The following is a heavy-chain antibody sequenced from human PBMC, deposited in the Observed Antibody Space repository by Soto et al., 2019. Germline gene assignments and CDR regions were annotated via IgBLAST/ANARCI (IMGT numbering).Heavy chain of an antibody. J-gene: IGHJ4*02. V-gene: IGHV3-74*01. D-gene: IGHD4-17*01. CDR1: GFTFSSYW. CDR3: ARVPLELPTVTTDIFDY. CDR2: INSDGSST. Sequence: EVQLVESGGGLVQPGGSLRLSCAASGFTFSSYWMHWVRQAPGKGLVWVSRINSDGSSTSYADSVKGRFTISRDNAKNTLYLRMNRLRAEDTAVYYCARVPLELPTVTTDIFDYWGQGTLVTVSS.